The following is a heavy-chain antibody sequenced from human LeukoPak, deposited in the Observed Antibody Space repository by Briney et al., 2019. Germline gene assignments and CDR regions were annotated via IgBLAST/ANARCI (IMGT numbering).Heavy chain of an antibody. Sequence: ASVKVSCKASGYTFTGYYMHWVRQAPGQGLEWMVRINPNSGGTNYAQKFQGRVTMTRDTSISTAYMELSRLRSDDTAMYYCARHDDEGYGPDYWGQGTLVTVSS. V-gene: IGHV1-2*06. CDR1: GYTFTGYY. J-gene: IGHJ4*02. D-gene: IGHD5-12*01. CDR3: ARHDDEGYGPDY. CDR2: INPNSGGT.